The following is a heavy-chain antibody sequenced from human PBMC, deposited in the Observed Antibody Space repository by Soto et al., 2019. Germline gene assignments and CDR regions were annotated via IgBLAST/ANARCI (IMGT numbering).Heavy chain of an antibody. CDR1: EFTFSNYW. V-gene: IGHV3-74*01. CDR2: INSDGSST. J-gene: IGHJ4*02. Sequence: GGSLRLSCATSEFTFSNYWMYWVRQAPGKGLVWVSRINSDGSSTSYADSVKGRFTFSRDNAKNTLYLQMNSLRAEDTAVYYCARSPSSGWYYFDYWGLGTLVTVSS. D-gene: IGHD6-19*01. CDR3: ARSPSSGWYYFDY.